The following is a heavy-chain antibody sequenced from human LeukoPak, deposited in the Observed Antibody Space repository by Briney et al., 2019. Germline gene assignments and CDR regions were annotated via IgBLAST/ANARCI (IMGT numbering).Heavy chain of an antibody. J-gene: IGHJ6*03. V-gene: IGHV4-59*12. CDR3: ARGPSYGQTPRYWYYMDV. CDR1: GGSISSYY. Sequence: SETLSLTCTVSGGSISSYYWTWIRQPPGKGLEWIGYIYYRGRTNYNPSLKSRATMSVDTSKDQFSLKLSSVTAADTAVYYCARGPSYGQTPRYWYYMDVWGKGTTVTVSS. D-gene: IGHD5-18*01. CDR2: IYYRGRT.